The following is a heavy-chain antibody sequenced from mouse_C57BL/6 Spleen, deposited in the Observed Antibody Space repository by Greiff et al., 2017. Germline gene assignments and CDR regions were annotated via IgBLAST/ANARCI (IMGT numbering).Heavy chain of an antibody. D-gene: IGHD1-1*01. CDR1: GYTFTSYW. CDR3: TRSTTVVPYFDY. V-gene: IGHV1-5*01. Sequence: VQLQQSGTVLARPGASVKMSCKTSGYTFTSYWMHWVKQRPGQGLEWIGAIYPGNSDTSYNQKFKGKAKLTAVTSASTAYMELSSLTNEDSAVYYCTRSTTVVPYFDYWGQGTTLTVSS. J-gene: IGHJ2*01. CDR2: IYPGNSDT.